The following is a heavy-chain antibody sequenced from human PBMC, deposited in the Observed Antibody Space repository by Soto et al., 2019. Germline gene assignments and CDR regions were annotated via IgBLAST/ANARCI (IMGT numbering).Heavy chain of an antibody. CDR1: GGSISSGGYS. V-gene: IGHV4-30-2*01. Sequence: QLQLQESGSGLVKPSQTLSLTCAVSGGSISSGGYSWSWIRQPPGKGLEWIGYIYHSGSTYYNPGLKRRATTXGXRXXTPFSLKLRSVTAAATAVYYCASSHAGAHITAAVHWGQGTLVTVSS. D-gene: IGHD6-13*01. J-gene: IGHJ4*02. CDR2: IYHSGST. CDR3: ASSHAGAHITAAVH.